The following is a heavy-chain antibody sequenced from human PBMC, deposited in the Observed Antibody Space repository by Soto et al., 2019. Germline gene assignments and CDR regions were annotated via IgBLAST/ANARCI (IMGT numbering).Heavy chain of an antibody. V-gene: IGHV4-4*02. CDR2: IFHSWRS. D-gene: IGHD1-26*01. CDR3: ASVFSGSYSDY. CDR1: GGSIRSNNW. Sequence: QVQLQESGPGLVKPSGTLSLTCAVSGGSIRSNNWWSWVRQPPGKGLEWIGGIFHSWRSNYNPSLKPRVTISVDKSKNQSSLKLSSVTAADTAVYYCASVFSGSYSDYWGQGNRVTVSS. J-gene: IGHJ4*02.